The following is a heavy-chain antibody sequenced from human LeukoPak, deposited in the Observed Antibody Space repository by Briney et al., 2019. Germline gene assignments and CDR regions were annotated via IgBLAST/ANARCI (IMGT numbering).Heavy chain of an antibody. CDR2: IYSGGST. Sequence: GGSLRLSCAASGFTVSSNYMSWVRQAPGKGLEWVSVIYSGGSTYYADSVKGRFTISRDNSKNTLYLQMNSLRAEDTAVYYCARDYVNEWIYAFDIWGQGTMVTVSS. D-gene: IGHD1-1*01. V-gene: IGHV3-66*01. CDR1: GFTVSSNY. CDR3: ARDYVNEWIYAFDI. J-gene: IGHJ3*02.